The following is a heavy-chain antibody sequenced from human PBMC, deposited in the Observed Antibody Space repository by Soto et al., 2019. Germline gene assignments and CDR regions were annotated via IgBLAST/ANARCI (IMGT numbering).Heavy chain of an antibody. CDR1: GFSFSGYT. Sequence: EVQLLESGGHLIQPGESLRLSCAASGFSFSGYTMNWVRQAQGKGLEWISGINGGGGTTYYADSVKGRFTISRDDSKNILYLQMNSPGAEDTAIYCCAKDRHPDGIWTFDYWGRGTLVTVSS. CDR3: AKDRHPDGIWTFDY. V-gene: IGHV3-23*01. J-gene: IGHJ4*02. D-gene: IGHD3-9*01. CDR2: INGGGGTT.